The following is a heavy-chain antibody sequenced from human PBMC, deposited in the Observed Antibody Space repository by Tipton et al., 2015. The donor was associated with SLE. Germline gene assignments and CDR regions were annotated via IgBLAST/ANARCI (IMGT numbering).Heavy chain of an antibody. Sequence: TLSLTCTVSGDSVNTYYWSWIRQSPREGLESIGHIYYSGTTNYNPSLRSRVTMSLDTSKNQVSLKLTSVTAADTAVYYCARGGIVANYGLDVWGQGTTVPVSS. J-gene: IGHJ6*02. CDR2: IYYSGTT. CDR1: GDSVNTYY. D-gene: IGHD3-22*01. CDR3: ARGGIVANYGLDV. V-gene: IGHV4-59*02.